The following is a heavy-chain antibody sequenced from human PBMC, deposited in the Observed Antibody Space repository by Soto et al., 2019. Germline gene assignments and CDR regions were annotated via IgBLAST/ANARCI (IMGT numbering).Heavy chain of an antibody. D-gene: IGHD3-9*01. CDR2: ISGSGGST. CDR3: AKDPNLNYAFDI. V-gene: IGHV3-23*01. J-gene: IGHJ3*02. CDR1: GFTFSSYA. Sequence: GGSLRLSCAASGFTFSSYAMSCVRQAPGKGLEWVSAISGSGGSTYYADSVKGRFTISRDNSKNTLYLQMNSLRAEDTAVYYCAKDPNLNYAFDIWGQGTMVTVSS.